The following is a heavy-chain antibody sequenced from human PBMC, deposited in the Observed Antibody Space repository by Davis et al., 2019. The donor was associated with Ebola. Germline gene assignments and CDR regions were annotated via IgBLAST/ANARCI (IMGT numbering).Heavy chain of an antibody. CDR3: ARLEELWPDY. J-gene: IGHJ4*02. CDR2: INPKSGGT. D-gene: IGHD2-21*01. CDR1: GYTFTGYY. V-gene: IGHV1-2*02. Sequence: ASVKVSCKASGYTFTGYYMHWVRQAPGQGFDWMGWINPKSGGTNYAQKFQGRVTMTRDTSISTAYMEVSRLRSDDTAVYYCARLEELWPDYWGQGTLVTVSS.